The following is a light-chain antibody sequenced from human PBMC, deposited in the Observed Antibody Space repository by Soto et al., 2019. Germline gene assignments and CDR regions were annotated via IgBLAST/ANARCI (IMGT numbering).Light chain of an antibody. J-gene: IGKJ1*01. CDR1: QSVVIN. CDR2: GAS. CDR3: QQYTNWPRT. V-gene: IGKV3-15*01. Sequence: EIVMTQSPASLSVSPGERATLSCRSSQSVVINLAWYQQKSGQAPRLLIYGASTRATDLPVRFSGSGSGTEFTLTISSLQSEDFAVYYCQQYTNWPRTFGQGTKVEIK.